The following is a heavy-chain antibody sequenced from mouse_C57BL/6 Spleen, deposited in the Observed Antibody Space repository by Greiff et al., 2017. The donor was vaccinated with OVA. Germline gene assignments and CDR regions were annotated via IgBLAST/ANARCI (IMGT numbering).Heavy chain of an antibody. CDR2: IDPETGGT. Sequence: QVHVKQSGAELVRPGASVTLSCKASGYTFTDYEMHWVKQTPVHGLEWIGAIDPETGGTAYNQKFKGKAILTADKSSSTAYMELRSLTSEDSAVYYCTFYDYDKGFAYWGQGTLVTVSA. D-gene: IGHD2-4*01. J-gene: IGHJ3*01. CDR1: GYTFTDYE. CDR3: TFYDYDKGFAY. V-gene: IGHV1-15*01.